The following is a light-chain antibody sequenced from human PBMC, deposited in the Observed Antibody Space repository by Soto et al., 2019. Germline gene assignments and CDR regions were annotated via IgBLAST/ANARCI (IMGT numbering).Light chain of an antibody. CDR2: GHS. CDR3: QSYDSSLSGYV. J-gene: IGLJ1*01. CDR1: SSNIGAGYD. Sequence: QSVLTQPPSVSGAPGQRVTISCTGSSSNIGAGYDVHWYQQLPGPAPKLLIYGHSNRPSGVPDRFSGAESGTSASLAITGLQAEEGADYYCQSYDSSLSGYVFGTGTKLTVL. V-gene: IGLV1-40*01.